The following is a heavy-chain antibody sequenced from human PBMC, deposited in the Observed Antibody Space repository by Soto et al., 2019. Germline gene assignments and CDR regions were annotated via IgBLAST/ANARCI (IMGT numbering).Heavy chain of an antibody. CDR3: ASWLQREHAYDI. J-gene: IGHJ3*02. Sequence: EVQLVESGGGLIQPGGSLRLSCAVSGLTVSDRKYITWVRQAPGKGLEWVSALYSTYGTYHADLVRGRFTVSRDHLNNTVYLHMNDLRPDDTALYFCASWLQREHAYDIWGLGTMVTVSS. V-gene: IGHV3-53*01. CDR1: GLTVSDRKY. D-gene: IGHD1-1*01. CDR2: LYSTYGT.